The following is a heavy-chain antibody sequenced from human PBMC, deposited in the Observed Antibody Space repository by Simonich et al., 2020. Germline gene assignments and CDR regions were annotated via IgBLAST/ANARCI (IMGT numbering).Heavy chain of an antibody. CDR1: GFTFSSYW. D-gene: IGHD7-27*01. CDR2: IKQDGREK. V-gene: IGHV3-7*01. J-gene: IGHJ6*03. CDR3: ARDGLGTAYYYYMDV. Sequence: EVQLVESGGGLVQPGGSLRLSCAASGFTFSSYWMSWVRPAPGKGLGWVANIKQDGREKYYVDSVKGRLTISRDNAKNSLYLQMNSLRAEDTAVYYCARDGLGTAYYYYMDVWGKGTTVTVSS.